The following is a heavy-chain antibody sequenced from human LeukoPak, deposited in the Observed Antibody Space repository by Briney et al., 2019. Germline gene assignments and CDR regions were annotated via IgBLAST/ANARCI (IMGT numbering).Heavy chain of an antibody. CDR3: AKDLGTEYNIFDR. D-gene: IGHD3-9*01. Sequence: PGGSLRLSCATSEFTFSAYAMHWIRQAPGRGLEWVAFVRYGGNIKYYADSVKGRFTISRDNSKNTLYLQMNSLRPEDTAVYYCAKDLGTEYNIFDRWGQGTLVTVSS. CDR2: VRYGGNIK. CDR1: EFTFSAYA. V-gene: IGHV3-30*02. J-gene: IGHJ4*02.